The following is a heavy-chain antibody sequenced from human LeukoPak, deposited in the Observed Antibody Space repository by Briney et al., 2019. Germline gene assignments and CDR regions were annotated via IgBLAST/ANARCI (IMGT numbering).Heavy chain of an antibody. J-gene: IGHJ3*02. V-gene: IGHV3-30*03. Sequence: GGSLRLSCAASGFTFSSYGMHWVRQAPGKGLEWVAVISYDGNNKYYAESVKGRFTISRDNSKNTLYLQMNSLRADDTAVYYCARVRYSSGWYQAAAFDIWGQGTMGPGSS. CDR3: ARVRYSSGWYQAAAFDI. D-gene: IGHD6-19*01. CDR1: GFTFSSYG. CDR2: ISYDGNNK.